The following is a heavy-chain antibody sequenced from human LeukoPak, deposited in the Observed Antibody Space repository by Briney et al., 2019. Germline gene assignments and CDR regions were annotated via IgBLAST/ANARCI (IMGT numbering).Heavy chain of an antibody. J-gene: IGHJ4*02. CDR1: GGSFSGYY. V-gene: IGHV4-34*01. D-gene: IGHD1-26*01. CDR2: INHSGST. Sequence: SETLSLTCAVYGGSFSGYYWSWIRQPPVKGLEWIGEINHSGSTNYNPSLKSRVTISVDTSKNQFSLKLSSVTAADTAVYYCARGLVGATPFDYWGQGTLVTVSS. CDR3: ARGLVGATPFDY.